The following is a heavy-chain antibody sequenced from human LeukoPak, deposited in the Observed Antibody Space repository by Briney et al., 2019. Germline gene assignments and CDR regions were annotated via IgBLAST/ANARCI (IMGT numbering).Heavy chain of an antibody. Sequence: PGGSLRLSCAASGFTFSSYGMHWVRQAPGKGLEWVAVIWYDGSNKYYADSVKGRFTISRDNSKNSLYLQMNSLRAEDTAVYYCARDTSLTNPLDYWGQGTVVTVSS. CDR1: GFTFSSYG. V-gene: IGHV3-33*01. D-gene: IGHD1-14*01. CDR3: ARDTSLTNPLDY. J-gene: IGHJ4*02. CDR2: IWYDGSNK.